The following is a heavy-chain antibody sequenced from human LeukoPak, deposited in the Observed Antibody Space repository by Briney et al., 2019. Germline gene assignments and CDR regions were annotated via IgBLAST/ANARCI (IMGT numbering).Heavy chain of an antibody. J-gene: IGHJ3*02. CDR3: AKEGDYYGSGSYRDGFDI. V-gene: IGHV3-23*01. Sequence: GETLRLSCAASEFTFSSYAMTWVRQAPGKGLEWVSGISPSGVTTYYADSVQGRFTISRDNSKNTLYLQMNSLRPEDTAVYYCAKEGDYYGSGSYRDGFDIWGQGTRATVSS. CDR1: EFTFSSYA. D-gene: IGHD3-10*01. CDR2: ISPSGVTT.